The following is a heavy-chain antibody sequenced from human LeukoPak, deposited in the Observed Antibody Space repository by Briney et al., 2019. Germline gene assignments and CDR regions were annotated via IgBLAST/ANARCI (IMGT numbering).Heavy chain of an antibody. V-gene: IGHV3-48*01. CDR3: ARDSIAAAGTDAFDI. J-gene: IGHJ3*02. CDR1: GFTFSSYE. CDR2: ISSSSSTI. Sequence: QPGGSLRLSCAASGFTFSSYEMNWVRQAPGKGLEWVSYISSSSSTIYYADSVKGRFTISRDNAKNSLYLQMNSLRAEDTAVYYCARDSIAAAGTDAFDIWGQGTMVTVSS. D-gene: IGHD6-13*01.